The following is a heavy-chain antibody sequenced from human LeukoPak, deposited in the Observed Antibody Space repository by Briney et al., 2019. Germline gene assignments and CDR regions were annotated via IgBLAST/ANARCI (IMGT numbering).Heavy chain of an antibody. V-gene: IGHV3-33*01. CDR2: IWYDGSNK. J-gene: IGHJ6*02. D-gene: IGHD2-2*01. CDR1: GFTFSSYG. CDR3: ARDRIVPAAYYGMDV. Sequence: GGSLRLSCAASGFTFSSYGMHWVRQAPGKGLEWVAVIWYDGSNKYYADSVKGRFTISRDNSKNTLYLQMNSLRAEDTAVYYCARDRIVPAAYYGMDVWGQGTTVTVSS.